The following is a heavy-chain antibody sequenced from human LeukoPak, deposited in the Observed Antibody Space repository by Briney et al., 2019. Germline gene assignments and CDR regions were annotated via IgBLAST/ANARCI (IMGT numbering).Heavy chain of an antibody. CDR2: VSHSGGA. J-gene: IGHJ6*02. V-gene: IGHV4-59*08. Sequence: SETLSLTCSVSGGSISSYYCAWIRQPPGKGLEWIAYVSHSGGATYNPSLKGRVTISLDTSKNQFSLKLRSVTAADTAVYYCATGAPRGMDVWGQGTTVTVSS. CDR3: ATGAPRGMDV. D-gene: IGHD4/OR15-4a*01. CDR1: GGSISSYY.